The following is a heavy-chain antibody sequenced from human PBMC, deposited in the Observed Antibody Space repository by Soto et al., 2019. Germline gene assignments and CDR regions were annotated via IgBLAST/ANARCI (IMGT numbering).Heavy chain of an antibody. Sequence: SVKVSCKASGGTFSSYAISWVRQAPGQGLEWMGGIIPIFGTANYAQKFQGRVTITADESTSTAYMELSSLRSEDTAVYYCARDHYDSSGYYAPKNAFDIWGQGTMVTVSS. J-gene: IGHJ3*02. CDR3: ARDHYDSSGYYAPKNAFDI. CDR1: GGTFSSYA. V-gene: IGHV1-69*13. D-gene: IGHD3-22*01. CDR2: IIPIFGTA.